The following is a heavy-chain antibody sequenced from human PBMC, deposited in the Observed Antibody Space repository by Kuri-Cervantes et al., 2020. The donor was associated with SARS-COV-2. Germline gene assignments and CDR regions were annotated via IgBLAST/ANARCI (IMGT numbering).Heavy chain of an antibody. D-gene: IGHD2-15*01. CDR3: ARAISAWELPLHFDY. V-gene: IGHV3-30*02. CDR2: IRYDGSNK. CDR1: GFTFSSYG. J-gene: IGHJ4*02. Sequence: GESLKISCAASGFTFSSYGMHWVRQAPGKGLEWVAFIRYDGSNKYYADSVKGRFTISRDNSKNTLYLQMNSLRAEDTAVYYCARAISAWELPLHFDYWGQGTLVTVSS.